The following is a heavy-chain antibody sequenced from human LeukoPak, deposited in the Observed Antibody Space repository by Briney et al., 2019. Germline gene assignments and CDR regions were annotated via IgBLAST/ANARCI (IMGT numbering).Heavy chain of an antibody. CDR2: ISRTTRYI. CDR1: GFTFGDYP. Sequence: GGSLRLSCTTSGFTFGDYPMSWFRQAPGKGLEWVSSISRTTRYIYYADSVKGRFTISRDNSKNTLYLQMNSLRPEDTAVYYCAKDWRRIVVVGPITRHGNYMDVWGKGTTVTISS. D-gene: IGHD2-15*01. CDR3: AKDWRRIVVVGPITRHGNYMDV. J-gene: IGHJ6*03. V-gene: IGHV3-21*01.